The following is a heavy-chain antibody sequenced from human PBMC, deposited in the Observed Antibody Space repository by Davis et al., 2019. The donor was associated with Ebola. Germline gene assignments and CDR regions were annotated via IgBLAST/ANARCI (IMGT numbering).Heavy chain of an antibody. CDR2: IKSKTDGGTT. J-gene: IGHJ6*03. CDR3: TTGPRMSESEIYYYYYYMDV. D-gene: IGHD2-8*01. CDR1: GFTFSNAW. Sequence: PGGSLRLSCAASGFTFSNAWMSWVRQAPGKGLEWVGRIKSKTDGGTTDYAAPVKGRFTISRDDSKNTLYLQMNSLKTEDTAVYYCTTGPRMSESEIYYYYYYMDVWGKGTTVTVSS. V-gene: IGHV3-15*01.